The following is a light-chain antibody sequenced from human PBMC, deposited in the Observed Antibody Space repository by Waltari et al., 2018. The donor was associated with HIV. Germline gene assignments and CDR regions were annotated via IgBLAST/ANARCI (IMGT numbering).Light chain of an antibody. CDR3: QAWDSSTVE. CDR1: NSNIGTNT. V-gene: IGLV1-44*01. J-gene: IGLJ2*01. Sequence: QSVLTQPPSASGTPGQRVSVPCSGGNSNIGTNTVNWYQHLPGTAPKLLIYSNNQRPSGVPARFSGSRSGTSASLASSGLQSEDEAEDYCQAWDSSTVEFGGGTKLTVL. CDR2: SNN.